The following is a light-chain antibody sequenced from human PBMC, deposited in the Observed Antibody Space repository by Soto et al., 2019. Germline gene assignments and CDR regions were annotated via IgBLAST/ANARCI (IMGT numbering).Light chain of an antibody. CDR3: QQYVISVT. CDR1: QSISGNY. V-gene: IGKV3-20*01. J-gene: IGKJ5*01. Sequence: TQSPSTLSLSPGEGATLSCRASQSISGNYLAWYQQKPGQAPRLLIYGASNRATGIPERFSGSGSGTDFTLTISRLEPQDSAIYYCQQYVISVTFGQGTRLEIK. CDR2: GAS.